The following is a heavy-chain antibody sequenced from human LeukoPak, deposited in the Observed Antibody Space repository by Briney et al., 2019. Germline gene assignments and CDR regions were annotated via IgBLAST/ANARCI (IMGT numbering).Heavy chain of an antibody. V-gene: IGHV3-23*01. CDR1: GFTFSSYA. D-gene: IGHD2-21*02. Sequence: GGSLRLSCAASGFTFSSYAMSWVRQAPGKGLEWVSAIGGSGGSTYYADSVKGRFTISRDNSKNTLYLQMNSLRAEDTAVYYCAKSPVGVVTATYYFDYWGQGTLVTVSS. CDR2: IGGSGGST. J-gene: IGHJ4*02. CDR3: AKSPVGVVTATYYFDY.